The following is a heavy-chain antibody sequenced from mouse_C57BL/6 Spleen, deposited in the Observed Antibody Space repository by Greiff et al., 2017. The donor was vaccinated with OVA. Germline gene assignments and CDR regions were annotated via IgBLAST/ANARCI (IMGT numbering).Heavy chain of an antibody. CDR3: ATGTWFAY. V-gene: IGHV5-17*01. CDR1: GFTFSDYG. J-gene: IGHJ3*01. CDR2: ISSGSSTI. D-gene: IGHD4-1*01. Sequence: EVKLMESGGGLVKPGGSLKLSCAASGFTFSDYGMHWVRQAPETGLEWVAYISSGSSTIYYADTVKGRFTISRDNAKNTLFLQMTSLRSEDTAMYYCATGTWFAYWGQGTLVTVSA.